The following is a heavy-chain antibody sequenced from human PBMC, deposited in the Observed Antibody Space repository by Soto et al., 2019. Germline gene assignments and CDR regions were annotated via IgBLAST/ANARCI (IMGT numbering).Heavy chain of an antibody. D-gene: IGHD1-26*01. J-gene: IGHJ4*02. CDR2: ISYDGIRT. CDR3: AKDWVGGSNNYQLDY. Sequence: GGSLRLSCTASGFIFGSYGMHWVRQAPGKGLEWVALISYDGIRTHYADSVMGRFTISRDNFKKVVYLHLSGLRVEDTAIYYCAKDWVGGSNNYQLDYWGQGVLVTVSS. CDR1: GFIFGSYG. V-gene: IGHV3-30*18.